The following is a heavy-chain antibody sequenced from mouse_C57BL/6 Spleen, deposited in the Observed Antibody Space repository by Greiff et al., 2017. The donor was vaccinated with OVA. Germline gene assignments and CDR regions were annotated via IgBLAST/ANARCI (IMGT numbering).Heavy chain of an antibody. D-gene: IGHD2-4*01. CDR1: GYTFTSYW. CDR3: ARDRDYDRFAY. V-gene: IGHV1-55*01. CDR2: IYPGSGST. J-gene: IGHJ3*01. Sequence: QVQLQQPGAELVKPGASVKMSCKASGYTFTSYWITWVKQRPGQGLEWIGDIYPGSGSTNYNEKFKSKATLTVDTSSSTAYLQLSSLTSEDTAIYYCARDRDYDRFAYWGQGTLVTVSA.